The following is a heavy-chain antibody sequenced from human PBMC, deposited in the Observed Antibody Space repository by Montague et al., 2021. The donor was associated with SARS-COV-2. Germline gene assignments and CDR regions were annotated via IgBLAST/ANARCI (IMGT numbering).Heavy chain of an antibody. V-gene: IGHV2-70*11. Sequence: PALVNPTQTLTLTCTFSGFSLSTSGMCVSWIRQPPGKALEWLARXDWXDDKYYSTSLKTRLTISKDTSKNQVVLTMTNMDPVDTATYYCAREYSSGVYFDYWGQGTLVTVSS. CDR3: AREYSSGVYFDY. D-gene: IGHD6-19*01. CDR2: XDWXDDK. J-gene: IGHJ4*02. CDR1: GFSLSTSGMC.